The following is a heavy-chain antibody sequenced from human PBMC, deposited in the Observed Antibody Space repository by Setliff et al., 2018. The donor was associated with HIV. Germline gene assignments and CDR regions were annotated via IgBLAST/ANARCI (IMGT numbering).Heavy chain of an antibody. CDR3: VRGGDYCSSTSCYDPFDS. J-gene: IGHJ4*02. D-gene: IGHD2-2*01. V-gene: IGHV1-2*02. CDR1: GGTFSSYA. CDR2: IIPNGGET. Sequence: ASVKVSCKASGGTFSSYAISWVRQAPGQGLEWMGGIIPNGGETNFAHKFQGRVTLTSDTSISTAYMELLRLRSDDTSVFYCVRGGDYCSSTSCYDPFDSWGQGTPVTVSS.